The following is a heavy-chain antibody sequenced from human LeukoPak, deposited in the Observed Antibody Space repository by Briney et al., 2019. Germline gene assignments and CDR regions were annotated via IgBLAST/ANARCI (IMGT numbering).Heavy chain of an antibody. Sequence: PGGSLRLSCAASGFTVSSNYMSWVRQAPGKGLEWVSVIYSAGNTYYPDSVQSRFTMSRENPENTLYLQMNSLRAEDTAVYYCARAHDRGYYYGFDYWGQGTLVTVSS. D-gene: IGHD3-22*01. CDR1: GFTVSSNY. CDR3: ARAHDRGYYYGFDY. J-gene: IGHJ4*02. V-gene: IGHV3-66*01. CDR2: IYSAGNT.